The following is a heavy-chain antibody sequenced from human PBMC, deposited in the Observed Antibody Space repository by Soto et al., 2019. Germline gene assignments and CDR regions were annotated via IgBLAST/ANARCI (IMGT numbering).Heavy chain of an antibody. CDR1: GASISSYY. J-gene: IGHJ5*02. Sequence: ASETLSLTCTVSGASISSYYWSWIRQPPGKGLEWIGYIYYTGITDYNPSLKSRVSISVDTSKNHLSLKLSSVTAADTAVYYCARQVYGDYLGGNWFDPWGQGALVTVSS. D-gene: IGHD4-17*01. V-gene: IGHV4-59*01. CDR3: ARQVYGDYLGGNWFDP. CDR2: IYYTGIT.